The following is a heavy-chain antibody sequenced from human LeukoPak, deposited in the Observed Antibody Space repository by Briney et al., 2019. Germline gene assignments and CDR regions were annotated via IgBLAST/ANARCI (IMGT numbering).Heavy chain of an antibody. J-gene: IGHJ4*02. CDR1: GFTFSKYW. CDR3: AKDQYDSSGSLVPNFDY. Sequence: GGSLRLSCAASGFTFSKYWMTWVRQAPGKGLEWVASMNEDGGEIHYVDSVKGRFTISRDNSKNTLYLQMNSLRAEDTAVYYCAKDQYDSSGSLVPNFDYWGQGTLVTVSS. D-gene: IGHD3-22*01. CDR2: MNEDGGEI. V-gene: IGHV3-7*01.